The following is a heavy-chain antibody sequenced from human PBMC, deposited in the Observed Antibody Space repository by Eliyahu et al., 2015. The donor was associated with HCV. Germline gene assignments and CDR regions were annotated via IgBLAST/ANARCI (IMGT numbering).Heavy chain of an antibody. J-gene: IGHJ4*02. D-gene: IGHD2-2*01. CDR1: GGSISRSGHY. CDR3: GSPYSTSSYCFDY. V-gene: IGHV4-39*01. CDR2: IPSRGST. Sequence: QRQLQESGPGLVKPSETLSLTCTVSGGSISRSGHYWGWIRQPPGKGLEWIGSIPSRGSTYYNPSLKSRVTVSMDTSKNQFSLKLSSVTAADTAVYYCGSPYSTSSYCFDYWGQGTLVTVSS.